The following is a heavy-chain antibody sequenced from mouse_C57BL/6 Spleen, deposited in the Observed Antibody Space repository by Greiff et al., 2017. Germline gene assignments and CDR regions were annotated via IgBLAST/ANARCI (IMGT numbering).Heavy chain of an antibody. J-gene: IGHJ4*01. CDR3: ARRLTGLYAMDY. V-gene: IGHV1-59*01. CDR2: IDPSDSYT. CDR1: GYTFTSYW. D-gene: IGHD2-2*01. Sequence: VQLQQPGAELVRPGTSVKLSCKASGYTFTSYWMHWVKQRPGQGLEWIGVIDPSDSYTNYNQKFKGKATLTVDTSSSTAYMQLSSLTSADSAVYYCARRLTGLYAMDYWGQGTSVTVSS.